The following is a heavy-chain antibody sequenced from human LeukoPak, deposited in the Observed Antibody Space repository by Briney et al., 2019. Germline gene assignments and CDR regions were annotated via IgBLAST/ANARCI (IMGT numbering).Heavy chain of an antibody. Sequence: ASVKVSCKTSGYTFTGYYLHWVRQAPGQGLEWMGWIHPNSGDTHYAQKFQGRVTMTTDTSTSTAYMELRSLRSDDTAVYYCARAAGVPAAISSDYWGQGTLVTVSS. D-gene: IGHD2-2*01. J-gene: IGHJ4*02. V-gene: IGHV1-2*02. CDR1: GYTFTGYY. CDR3: ARAAGVPAAISSDY. CDR2: IHPNSGDT.